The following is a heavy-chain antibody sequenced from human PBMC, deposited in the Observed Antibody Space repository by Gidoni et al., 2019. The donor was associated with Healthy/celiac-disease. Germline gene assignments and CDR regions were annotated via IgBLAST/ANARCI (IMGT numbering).Heavy chain of an antibody. Sequence: QVQLVQSGAAVKKPGASVKVSCKASGYTFTSYGISWVRQAPGQGLELMGWISSYNGNTNYAQKLQGRVTMTTDTSTRTADIELRSLRSDDTAVYYCASGGGFSSSSGLDYWGQGTLVTVSS. CDR2: ISSYNGNT. D-gene: IGHD6-6*01. V-gene: IGHV1-18*04. J-gene: IGHJ4*02. CDR3: ASGGGFSSSSGLDY. CDR1: GYTFTSYG.